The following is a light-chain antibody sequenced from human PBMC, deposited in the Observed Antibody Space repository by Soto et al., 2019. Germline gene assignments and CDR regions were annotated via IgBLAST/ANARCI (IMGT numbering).Light chain of an antibody. J-gene: IGKJ4*01. V-gene: IGKV2-30*01. CDR1: QSLVYSDGNIY. Sequence: DVVMPQSPLSLPVTLGQPASISCWSSQSLVYSDGNIYLTWFQQRPGQSPRRLIYRVSNRDSAVPHRVTGSESGTDFPLKISRVEAEDVEVYCSMQGTLWLPTFCGGKKVDIK. CDR3: MQGTLWLPT. CDR2: RVS.